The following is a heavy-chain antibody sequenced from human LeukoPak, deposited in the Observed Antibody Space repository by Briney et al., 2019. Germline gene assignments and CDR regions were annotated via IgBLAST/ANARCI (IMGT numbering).Heavy chain of an antibody. Sequence: EASVKVSCKASGYTFTDYYMHWVRQAPGQGLEWMGWINPNSGGTNYAQKFQGRVTMIRDTSISTAYMELSRLRSDDTAVYYCARASYYYDSSGYPGYYFDYWGQGTLVTVSS. CDR3: ARASYYYDSSGYPGYYFDY. V-gene: IGHV1-2*02. CDR2: INPNSGGT. CDR1: GYTFTDYY. J-gene: IGHJ4*02. D-gene: IGHD3-22*01.